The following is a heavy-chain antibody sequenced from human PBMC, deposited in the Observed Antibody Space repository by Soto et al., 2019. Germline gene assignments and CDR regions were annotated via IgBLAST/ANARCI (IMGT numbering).Heavy chain of an antibody. D-gene: IGHD6-19*01. CDR3: AKDRRSSGWPDY. CDR2: ISWDGGST. V-gene: IGHV3-43*01. Sequence: EVQLVESGGVVVQPGGSLRLSCAASGFTFDDYTMHWVRQAPGKGLEWVSLISWDGGSTYYADSVKGRFTISRDNSKNSLYLQMNSLRTEDTALYYCAKDRRSSGWPDYWGQGTLVTVSS. CDR1: GFTFDDYT. J-gene: IGHJ4*02.